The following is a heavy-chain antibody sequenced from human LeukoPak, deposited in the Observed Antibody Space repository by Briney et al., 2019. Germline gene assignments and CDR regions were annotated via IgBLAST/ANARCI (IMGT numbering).Heavy chain of an antibody. J-gene: IGHJ4*02. CDR3: TTDKPDYVWGSYIYFGGGIDY. CDR1: GFTFSNAW. V-gene: IGHV3-15*01. D-gene: IGHD3-16*01. CDR2: IKSKTDGCTT. Sequence: GGSLRLSCAASGFTFSNAWMSWVRQAPGKGLEWVGRIKSKTDGCTTDYAAPVKGRFTISRDDSKNTLYLQMNSLKTEDTAVYYCTTDKPDYVWGSYIYFGGGIDYWGQGTLVTVSS.